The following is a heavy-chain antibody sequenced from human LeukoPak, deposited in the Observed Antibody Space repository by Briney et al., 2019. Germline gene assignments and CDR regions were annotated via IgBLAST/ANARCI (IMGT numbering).Heavy chain of an antibody. J-gene: IGHJ4*02. V-gene: IGHV3-74*01. CDR2: INSDGRSA. CDR3: AAKYCSGGSCYY. Sequence: GGSLRLSCAASGFTFSSYWMHWVRQAPGKGRVWVSRINSDGRSASYADSVKGRFTISRDNSKNPLYLQMNSLRAEDTAVYYCAAKYCSGGSCYYWGQGTLVTVSS. D-gene: IGHD2-15*01. CDR1: GFTFSSYW.